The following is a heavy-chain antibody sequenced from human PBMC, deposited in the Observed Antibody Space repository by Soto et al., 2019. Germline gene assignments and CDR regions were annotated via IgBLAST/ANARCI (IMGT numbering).Heavy chain of an antibody. CDR3: TSGLIVVVAASRLAGY. V-gene: IGHV3-15*07. J-gene: IGHJ4*02. Sequence: EVQLVESGGGLLQPGESVRLSCAASGFSFDNAWMNWVRQAPGKGLEWVGRIQSKTYGEATDYAAPVKGRFTISRDDSKNTLYLHMNSLKAEDSAVYYCTSGLIVVVAASRLAGYCGQGTLVTVSS. CDR1: GFSFDNAW. D-gene: IGHD2-21*01. CDR2: IQSKTYGEAT.